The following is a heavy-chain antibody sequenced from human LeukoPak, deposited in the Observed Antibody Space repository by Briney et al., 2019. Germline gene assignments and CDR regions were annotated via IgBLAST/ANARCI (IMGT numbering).Heavy chain of an antibody. D-gene: IGHD2-21*01. Sequence: GGALRLSCAASGFTFSSYGMNWVRQAPGKGLEWVAVTWYDGRNNYYAASVKGRFTISRDDSKTTVYLLMNSLRAEDTAVYYCAREVAPLYFHYGMDVWGEGTTVTVSS. CDR2: TWYDGRNN. J-gene: IGHJ6*01. CDR1: GFTFSSYG. CDR3: AREVAPLYFHYGMDV. V-gene: IGHV3-33*08.